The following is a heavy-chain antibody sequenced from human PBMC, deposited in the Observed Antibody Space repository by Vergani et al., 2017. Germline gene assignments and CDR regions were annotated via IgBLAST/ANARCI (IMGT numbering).Heavy chain of an antibody. CDR1: GFTFSSYA. CDR2: ISYDGSNK. D-gene: IGHD2-2*02. V-gene: IGHV3-30-3*01. Sequence: QVQLVESGVGVVQPGRSLRLSCAASGFTFSSYAMHWVRQAPGKGLEWVAVISYDGSNKYYADSGKGRFTISRDNSKNTLYLQMNSLRAEDTAVYYCARLAGYCSSTSCYTGIVDYWGQGTLVTVSS. J-gene: IGHJ4*02. CDR3: ARLAGYCSSTSCYTGIVDY.